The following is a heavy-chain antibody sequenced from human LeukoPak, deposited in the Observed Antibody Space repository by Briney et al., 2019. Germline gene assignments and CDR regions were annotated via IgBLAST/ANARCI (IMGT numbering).Heavy chain of an antibody. Sequence: SSETLSLTCTVSGYSISSGYYWGWIRQPPGQGLEWIGSIYHSGSTYYNPSLKSRVTISVDTSKNQFSLKLSSVTAADTAVYYCASTSKYCSGGSCYLNPIDYWGQGTLVTVSS. CDR2: IYHSGST. CDR3: ASTSKYCSGGSCYLNPIDY. D-gene: IGHD2-15*01. V-gene: IGHV4-38-2*02. CDR1: GYSISSGYY. J-gene: IGHJ4*02.